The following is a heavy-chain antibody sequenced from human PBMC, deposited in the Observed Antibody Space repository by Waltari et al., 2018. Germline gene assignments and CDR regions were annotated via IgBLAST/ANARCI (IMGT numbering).Heavy chain of an antibody. J-gene: IGHJ5*02. CDR3: ARPPDTYGDYVS. CDR1: GFTFSSYW. Sequence: VQLVESGGGLVQPGGSLRLSCAASGFTFSSYWMSWVRQAPGNGVVVIGEIYHSGSTNYNPSLKIRVPISVDKSKNQFSLKLSSVTAADTAVYYCARPPDTYGDYVSWGQGTLVTVSS. D-gene: IGHD4-17*01. CDR2: IYHSGST. V-gene: IGHV4-4*02.